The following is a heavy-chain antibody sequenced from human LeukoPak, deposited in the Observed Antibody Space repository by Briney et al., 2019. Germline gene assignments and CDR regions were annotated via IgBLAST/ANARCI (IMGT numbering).Heavy chain of an antibody. J-gene: IGHJ4*02. CDR2: TYYRSKWYN. D-gene: IGHD6-19*01. CDR3: ASQVFVAGTAMGHYPFDY. CDR1: GDSVSSNSAA. V-gene: IGHV6-1*01. Sequence: PSQTLSLTCAISGDSVSSNSAAWNWIRQSPSRGLEWLGMTYYRSKWYNDYAVSVKRRITINPDTSKNQFSLQLNSVTPEDTAVYYCASQVFVAGTAMGHYPFDYWGQGTLVTVSS.